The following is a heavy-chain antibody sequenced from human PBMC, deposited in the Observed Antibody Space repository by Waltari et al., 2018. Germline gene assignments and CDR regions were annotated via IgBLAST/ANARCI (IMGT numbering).Heavy chain of an antibody. J-gene: IGHJ6*02. D-gene: IGHD6-13*01. CDR3: ARRQQTYYYGMDV. CDR1: GYSFPSYW. V-gene: IGHV5-51*01. CDR2: IYPGDSDT. Sequence: EVQLVQSGAEVKKPGESLKISCKGSGYSFPSYWIGWLRKMPGKGLGLMGIIYPGDSDTRYSPSFQGQVTISADKSISTAYLQWSSLKASDTAMYYCARRQQTYYYGMDVWGQGTTVTVSS.